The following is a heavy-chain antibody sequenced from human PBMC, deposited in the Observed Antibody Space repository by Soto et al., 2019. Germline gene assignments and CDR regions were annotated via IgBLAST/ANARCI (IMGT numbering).Heavy chain of an antibody. CDR3: ARSIHLYSNCFDP. V-gene: IGHV1-69*02. CDR2: IIPILGIA. D-gene: IGHD5-18*01. J-gene: IGHJ5*02. Sequence: GQGLEWRRRIIPILGIANYAQKFQGRVTITADKSTSTAYMELSSLRSEDTAVYYCARSIHLYSNCFDPWGQGTLVTVSS.